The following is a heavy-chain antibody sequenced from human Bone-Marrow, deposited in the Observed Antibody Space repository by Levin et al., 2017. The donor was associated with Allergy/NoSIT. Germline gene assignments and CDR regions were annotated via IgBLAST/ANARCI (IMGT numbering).Heavy chain of an antibody. V-gene: IGHV1-18*01. D-gene: IGHD3-3*01. CDR2: INVENGNT. CDR3: ARVARDAFGVVVEYYHYMDV. J-gene: IGHJ6*03. Sequence: RASVKVSCKASGYSFTNYGISWVRQAPGQGFEWMGWINVENGNTNYGQKFQGRVSMTTDTSTSTVYMELRSLRSDDTAVYYCARVARDAFGVVVEYYHYMDVWGKGTTVTVSS. CDR1: GYSFTNYG.